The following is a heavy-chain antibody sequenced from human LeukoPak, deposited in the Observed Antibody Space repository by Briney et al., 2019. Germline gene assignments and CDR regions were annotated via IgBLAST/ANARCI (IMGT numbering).Heavy chain of an antibody. D-gene: IGHD4-23*01. V-gene: IGHV4-61*02. Sequence: SETLSLTCTVTGGSISSGSYYWSWIRQPAWKGLEWIGRIYTSGSTNYNPSLKSRVTISVDTSKNQFSLKLSSVTAADTAVYYCARVGVDDSGTIIKYSFDYWGQGTLVTVSS. CDR3: ARVGVDDSGTIIKYSFDY. CDR2: IYTSGST. J-gene: IGHJ4*02. CDR1: GGSISSGSYY.